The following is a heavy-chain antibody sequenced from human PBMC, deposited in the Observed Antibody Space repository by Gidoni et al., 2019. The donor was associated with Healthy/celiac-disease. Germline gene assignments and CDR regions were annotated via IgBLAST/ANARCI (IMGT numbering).Heavy chain of an antibody. CDR3: ARTGGSWYDGWFDP. D-gene: IGHD6-13*01. Sequence: QVTLRESGPALVKPTQTLTLTCTFSGSSLSTSGMSVSCIRQPPGKALEWLARIDWDDDKFYSTSLKTRLTISKDTSKNQVVLTMTNMDLVDTATYYCARTGGSWYDGWFDPWGQGTLVTVSS. J-gene: IGHJ5*02. CDR2: IDWDDDK. V-gene: IGHV2-70*17. CDR1: GSSLSTSGMS.